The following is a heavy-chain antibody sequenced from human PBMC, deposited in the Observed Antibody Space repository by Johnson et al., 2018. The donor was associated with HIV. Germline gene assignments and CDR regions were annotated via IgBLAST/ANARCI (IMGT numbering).Heavy chain of an antibody. CDR3: ARDFNSGSPDGAFDI. Sequence: MHLVESGGGLIQPGGSLRLSCAASGFTVSSNYMSWVRQPPGKGLEWVSVIYSGGNTYYADSVKGRFTISRDNSKNTLYLQMNSLRAEDTALYYCARDFNSGSPDGAFDIWGQGTMVTVSS. J-gene: IGHJ3*02. D-gene: IGHD4-23*01. V-gene: IGHV3-53*01. CDR1: GFTVSSNY. CDR2: IYSGGNT.